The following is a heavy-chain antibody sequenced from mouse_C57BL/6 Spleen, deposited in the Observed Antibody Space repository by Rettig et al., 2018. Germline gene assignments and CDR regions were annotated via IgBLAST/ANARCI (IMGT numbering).Heavy chain of an antibody. J-gene: IGHJ4*01. CDR2: GT. V-gene: IGHV1-26*01. CDR3: ARRDYGSQGYAMDY. Sequence: GTSYNQKFKGKATLTVDKSSSTAYMELRSLTSEDSAVYYCARRDYGSQGYAMDYWGQGTSVTVSS. D-gene: IGHD1-1*01.